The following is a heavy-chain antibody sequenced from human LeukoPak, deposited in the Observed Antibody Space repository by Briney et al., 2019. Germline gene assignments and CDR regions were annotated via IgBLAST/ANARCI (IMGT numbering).Heavy chain of an antibody. CDR2: IYYSGST. CDR1: GGSISSSSYY. D-gene: IGHD7-27*01. CDR3: ARRTGVFIDY. Sequence: SETLSLTCTVSGGSISSSSYYWGWIRQPPGKGLEWIGSIYYSGSTYYNPSLKSRVTISVDTSKNQFSLKLSSVTAADTAVYYCARRTGVFIDYWGQGTLVTVSS. J-gene: IGHJ4*02. V-gene: IGHV4-39*01.